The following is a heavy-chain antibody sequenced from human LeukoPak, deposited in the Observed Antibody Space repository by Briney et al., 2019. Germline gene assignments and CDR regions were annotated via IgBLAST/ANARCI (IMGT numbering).Heavy chain of an antibody. CDR2: INPNSGGT. J-gene: IGHJ5*01. Sequence: GASVSVSRKASGYSFTGYYIHWVRQAPGQGPEGMGWINPNSGGTKYAQRFQGRVTMTRDTSISTAYMDLSSLTSDDTAVYFCARGYRDSIGPCLDSWGQGTLVTVSS. CDR3: ARGYRDSIGPCLDS. CDR1: GYSFTGYY. V-gene: IGHV1-2*02. D-gene: IGHD3-22*01.